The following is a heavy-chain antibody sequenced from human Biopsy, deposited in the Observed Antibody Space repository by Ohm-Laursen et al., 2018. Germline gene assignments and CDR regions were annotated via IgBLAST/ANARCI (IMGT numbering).Heavy chain of an antibody. CDR1: GFTFGHYA. V-gene: IGHV3-33*01. CDR2: IWYDGTNE. D-gene: IGHD6-19*01. J-gene: IGHJ2*01. CDR3: ARGLSSGWYGYFDV. Sequence: SLRLSCAASGFTFGHYAMHWVRQAPGKGLEWISLIWYDGTNEDYADSVKGRFTISRDNSKNTLYLQINTLTLEDTAFYYCARGLSSGWYGYFDVWGRGTLVTVST.